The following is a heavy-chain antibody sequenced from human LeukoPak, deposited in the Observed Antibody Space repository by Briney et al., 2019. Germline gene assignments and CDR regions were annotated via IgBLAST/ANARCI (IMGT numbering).Heavy chain of an antibody. J-gene: IGHJ4*02. CDR2: IRYDGSNK. D-gene: IGHD3-16*01. CDR3: ASPGEDYYFDY. CDR1: GFTFSSYG. V-gene: IGHV3-30*02. Sequence: PRGSLRLSCAASGFTFSSYGMHWVRQAPGKGLEWVAFIRYDGSNKYYADSVKGRFTISRDNSKNTLYLQMNSLRAEDTAVYYCASPGEDYYFDYWGQGTLVTVSS.